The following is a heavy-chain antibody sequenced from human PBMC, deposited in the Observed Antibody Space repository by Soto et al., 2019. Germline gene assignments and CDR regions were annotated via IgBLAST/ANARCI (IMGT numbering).Heavy chain of an antibody. V-gene: IGHV4-4*02. Sequence: SETLSLTCAVSGGSISSSNWWSWVRQPPGKGLEWIGEIYHSGSHNYNPSLKSRVTISVDKSKNQFSLKLSSVTAADTAVYYCASSIIVVVMRGYAFDIWGQGTMVTVSS. CDR3: ASSIIVVVMRGYAFDI. CDR1: GGSISSSNW. CDR2: IYHSGSH. D-gene: IGHD3-22*01. J-gene: IGHJ3*02.